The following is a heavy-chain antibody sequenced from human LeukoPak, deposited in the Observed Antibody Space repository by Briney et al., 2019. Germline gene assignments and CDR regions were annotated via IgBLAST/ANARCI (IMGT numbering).Heavy chain of an antibody. J-gene: IGHJ3*02. D-gene: IGHD4-17*01. CDR3: ASGDYGDYQALDI. Sequence: PSETLSLTCTVSGGSISSYYWSWIRQPPGKGLEWIGYIYYSGSTNYNPSLKSRVTISVDTSKNQFSLKLSSVTAADTAVYYCASGDYGDYQALDIWGQGTMATVSS. CDR2: IYYSGST. CDR1: GGSISSYY. V-gene: IGHV4-59*01.